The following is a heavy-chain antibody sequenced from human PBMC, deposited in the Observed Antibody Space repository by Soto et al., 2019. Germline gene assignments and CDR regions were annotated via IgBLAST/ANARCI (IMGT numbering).Heavy chain of an antibody. D-gene: IGHD4-17*01. J-gene: IGHJ6*02. CDR3: ARAYGDYYYYGMDV. Sequence: GGSLRLSCAASGFTFSSYDMYWVRQATGKGLEWVSAIGTAGDTYYPGSVKGRFTISRENAKNSLYLQMNSLRAGDTAVYYCARAYGDYYYYGMDVWGQGTTVTVSS. CDR1: GFTFSSYD. V-gene: IGHV3-13*01. CDR2: IGTAGDT.